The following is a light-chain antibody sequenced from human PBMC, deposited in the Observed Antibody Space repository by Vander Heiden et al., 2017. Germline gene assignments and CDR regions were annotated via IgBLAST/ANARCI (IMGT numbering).Light chain of an antibody. J-gene: IGKJ5*01. CDR3: LRLNSSPIT. CDR2: AAS. CDR1: QGISSY. V-gene: IGKV1-9*01. Sequence: DIHFPQSPSFLSPSVLDNVTITCRASQGISSYLAWYQQKPWKAPKLLIYAASTLQSGVPSRFSGRGSGTEFTLTISSLQPEDFATYYCLRLNSSPITFGQGTRLXIK.